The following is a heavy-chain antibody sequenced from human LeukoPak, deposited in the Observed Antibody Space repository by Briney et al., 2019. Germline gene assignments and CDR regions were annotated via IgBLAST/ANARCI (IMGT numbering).Heavy chain of an antibody. Sequence: GGSLRLSCAASGFTFSSYSMNWVRQAPGKGLEWVSHISSSSSTIYYADSVKGRFTISRDNAKNSLYLQMNSLRAEDTAVYYCARDLSRYCTNGVCSPGAFDIWGQGTMVTVSS. CDR1: GFTFSSYS. CDR2: ISSSSSTI. V-gene: IGHV3-48*01. D-gene: IGHD2-8*01. J-gene: IGHJ3*02. CDR3: ARDLSRYCTNGVCSPGAFDI.